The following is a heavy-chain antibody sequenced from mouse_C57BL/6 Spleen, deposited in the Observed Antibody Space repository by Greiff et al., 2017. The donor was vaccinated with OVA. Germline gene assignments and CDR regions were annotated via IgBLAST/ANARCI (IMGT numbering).Heavy chain of an antibody. D-gene: IGHD2-1*01. CDR2: IYPRSGNT. CDR3: VYGNRYYAMDY. Sequence: QVQLKQSGAELARPGASVKLSCKASGYTFTSYGISWVKQRTGQGLEWIGEIYPRSGNTYYNEKFKGKATLTADKSSSTAYMELRSLTSEDSAVYFCVYGNRYYAMDYWGQGTSVTVSS. CDR1: GYTFTSYG. V-gene: IGHV1-81*01. J-gene: IGHJ4*01.